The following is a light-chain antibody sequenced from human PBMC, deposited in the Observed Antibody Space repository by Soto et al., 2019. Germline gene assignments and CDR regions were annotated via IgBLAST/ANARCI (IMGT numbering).Light chain of an antibody. CDR2: AAS. CDR3: QQYAISHRT. CDR1: QSFSSHF. Sequence: EIVLTQSPGTLSLSPGERATLSCRASQSFSSHFLAWYQQRPGQAPRLLIYAASSRATGIPDRFSGTASVTDFTLPISRLEPEDFAMYYCQQYAISHRTFGQGTKVEI. J-gene: IGKJ1*01. V-gene: IGKV3-20*01.